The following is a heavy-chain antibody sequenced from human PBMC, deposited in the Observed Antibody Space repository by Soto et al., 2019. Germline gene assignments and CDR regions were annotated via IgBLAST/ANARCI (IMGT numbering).Heavy chain of an antibody. CDR1: GGSFSGYY. J-gene: IGHJ5*02. Sequence: SETLSLTCAVYGGSFSGYYWSWIRQPPGKGLEWIGEINHSGSTNYNPSLKSRVTISVDTSKNQFSLKLSSVTAADTAVYYCARVNDYVWGSYRYPYNWFDPWGQGTLVTV. D-gene: IGHD3-16*02. V-gene: IGHV4-34*01. CDR2: INHSGST. CDR3: ARVNDYVWGSYRYPYNWFDP.